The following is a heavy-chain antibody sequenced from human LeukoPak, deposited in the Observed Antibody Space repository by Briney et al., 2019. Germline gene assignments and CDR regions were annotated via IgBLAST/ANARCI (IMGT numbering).Heavy chain of an antibody. J-gene: IGHJ6*02. V-gene: IGHV3-11*05. CDR3: ARDHRLYDILTGYRDYYYGMDV. CDR2: ISSRSSYT. Sequence: GGSLRLSCAASGFTFSDYYMSWIRQAPGKGLEWVSYISSRSSYTNYADSVKGRFTISRDNAKNSLYLQMNSLRAEDTAVYYCARDHRLYDILTGYRDYYYGMDVWGQGTTVTVSS. CDR1: GFTFSDYY. D-gene: IGHD3-9*01.